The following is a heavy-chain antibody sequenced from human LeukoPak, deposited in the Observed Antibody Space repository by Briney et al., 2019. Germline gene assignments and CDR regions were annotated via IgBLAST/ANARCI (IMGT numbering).Heavy chain of an antibody. D-gene: IGHD3-16*01. CDR2: IHYSGNT. CDR3: ARGHWQLGY. Sequence: SETVSLTCTVSGDSISGYYWTWIRQPPGKGLEWIGYIHYSGNTNYNSSLKSRLDISVDTSKNQLSLQLRSVTPADTAVYYCARGHWQLGYWGQGTLVTVSS. V-gene: IGHV4-59*03. CDR1: GDSISGYY. J-gene: IGHJ4*02.